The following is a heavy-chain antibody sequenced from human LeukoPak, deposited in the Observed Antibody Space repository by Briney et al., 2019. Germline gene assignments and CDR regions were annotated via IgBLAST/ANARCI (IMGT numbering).Heavy chain of an antibody. D-gene: IGHD6-6*01. Sequence: GGSLRLSCAASGFTFSTYWMHWVRQAPGKGLVWVSRINHDGSSTSYADSVEGRFTISRDNAKNTLYLQMNSLGAEDTAVYYCARTKYSTSSGGFDYWGQGTLVTVSS. CDR2: INHDGSST. CDR3: ARTKYSTSSGGFDY. CDR1: GFTFSTYW. V-gene: IGHV3-74*01. J-gene: IGHJ4*02.